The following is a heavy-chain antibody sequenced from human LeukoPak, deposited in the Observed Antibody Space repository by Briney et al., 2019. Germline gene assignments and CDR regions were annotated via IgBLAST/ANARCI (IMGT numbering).Heavy chain of an antibody. D-gene: IGHD6-13*01. Sequence: MSGGSLRLSCAASGFTFSDYYMSWIRQAPGKGLEWVSYISSSSSYTNYADSVKGRFTISRDNAKNSLYLQMNSLRAEDTAVYYCARDIEQLATTFDYWGQGTLVTVSS. V-gene: IGHV3-11*06. CDR2: ISSSSSYT. CDR3: ARDIEQLATTFDY. J-gene: IGHJ4*02. CDR1: GFTFSDYY.